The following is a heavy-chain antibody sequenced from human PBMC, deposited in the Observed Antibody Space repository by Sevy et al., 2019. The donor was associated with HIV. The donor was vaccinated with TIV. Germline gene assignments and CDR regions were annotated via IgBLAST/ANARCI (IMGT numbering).Heavy chain of an antibody. D-gene: IGHD6-19*01. CDR2: ISWDGGST. J-gene: IGHJ3*02. V-gene: IGHV3-43D*04. CDR3: EKDIAVAAHDAFDI. Sequence: GGSLRLSCAASGFTFDDYVMHWVRQAPGKGLEWVSLISWDGGSTYYADSVKGRFTISRDNSKNSLYLQMNSLRAEDNALYYCEKDIAVAAHDAFDIWGQGTMVTVSS. CDR1: GFTFDDYV.